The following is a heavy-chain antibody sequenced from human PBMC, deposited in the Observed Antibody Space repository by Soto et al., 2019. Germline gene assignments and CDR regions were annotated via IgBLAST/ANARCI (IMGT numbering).Heavy chain of an antibody. Sequence: EVQLVEYGGGLVKPGGSLRLSCAASGFTFSSYSMNWVRQAPGKGLEWVSSISSSSSYIYYADSVKGRFTIYRDNAKNSLYLQMNSLRAEDTAVYYCARDCSSTSCYRVGAFDIWGQGTMVTVSS. CDR3: ARDCSSTSCYRVGAFDI. J-gene: IGHJ3*02. D-gene: IGHD2-2*02. V-gene: IGHV3-21*01. CDR1: GFTFSSYS. CDR2: ISSSSSYI.